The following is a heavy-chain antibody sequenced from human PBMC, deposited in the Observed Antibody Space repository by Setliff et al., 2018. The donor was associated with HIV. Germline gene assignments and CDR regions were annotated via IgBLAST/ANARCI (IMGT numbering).Heavy chain of an antibody. CDR1: GYTFSNYG. J-gene: IGHJ3*02. CDR3: ARDQVAFIAAAGTGECAFDI. Sequence: GASVKVSCKASGYTFSNYGISWVRQAPGQGLEWMGWISPYNGNTNYVQKLQGRVTMTTDTSTSTAYMELRSLRSDDTAVYYCARDQVAFIAAAGTGECAFDIWGQGTMVTVSS. CDR2: ISPYNGNT. D-gene: IGHD6-13*01. V-gene: IGHV1-18*01.